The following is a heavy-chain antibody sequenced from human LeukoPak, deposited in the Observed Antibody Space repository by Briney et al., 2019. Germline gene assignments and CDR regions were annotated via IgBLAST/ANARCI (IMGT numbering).Heavy chain of an antibody. D-gene: IGHD3-22*01. CDR3: ARRARDSSGYYYPDY. CDR1: GDSISLYY. Sequence: SETLSLTCTVSGDSISLYYWSWIRQPPGKGLEWIGYIYYTGSTKSNPSLKSRVTISVDTSKKQFSLKLSSVTAADTAVYYCARRARDSSGYYYPDYWGQGVLVTVSS. V-gene: IGHV4-59*08. J-gene: IGHJ4*02. CDR2: IYYTGST.